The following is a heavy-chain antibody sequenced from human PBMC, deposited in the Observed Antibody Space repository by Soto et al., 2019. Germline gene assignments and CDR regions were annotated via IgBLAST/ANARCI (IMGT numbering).Heavy chain of an antibody. CDR1: GGSFSGYY. CDR3: ARVWLQLKAIDY. D-gene: IGHD5-12*01. Sequence: SETLSLTCAVYGGSFSGYYWSWIRQPPGKGLEWIGEINHSGSTNYNPSLKSRVTISVDTSKNQFSLKLSSVTAADTAVYYCARVWLQLKAIDYWGQGTLVTVSS. V-gene: IGHV4-34*01. J-gene: IGHJ4*02. CDR2: INHSGST.